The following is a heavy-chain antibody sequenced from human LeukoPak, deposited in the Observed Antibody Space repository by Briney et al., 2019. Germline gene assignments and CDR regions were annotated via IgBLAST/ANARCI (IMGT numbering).Heavy chain of an antibody. V-gene: IGHV3-23*01. CDR1: GFTFSSYA. Sequence: GGSLRLSYAASGFTFSSYAMSWVRQAPGKGLEWVSAISGSGGSTYYADSVKGRFTISRDNSKNTLYLQMNSLRAEDTAVYYCAKGYRSWYYFDYWGQGTLVTVSS. CDR2: ISGSGGST. CDR3: AKGYRSWYYFDY. D-gene: IGHD6-13*01. J-gene: IGHJ4*02.